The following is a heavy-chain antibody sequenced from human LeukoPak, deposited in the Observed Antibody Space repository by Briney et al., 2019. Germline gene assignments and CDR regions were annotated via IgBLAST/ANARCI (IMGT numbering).Heavy chain of an antibody. CDR1: RGTFSSYA. D-gene: IGHD3-16*02. V-gene: IGHV1-18*04. J-gene: IGHJ6*03. Sequence: GASVKVSCKASRGTFSSYAISWVRQAPGQGLEWMGWINPNSGGTNYAQKFQGRVTMTTDTSTSTAYMDLRSLRSDDTAVYYCARLPGDYVWGSYRYIRDYYYYMDVWGKGTTVTVSS. CDR2: INPNSGGT. CDR3: ARLPGDYVWGSYRYIRDYYYYMDV.